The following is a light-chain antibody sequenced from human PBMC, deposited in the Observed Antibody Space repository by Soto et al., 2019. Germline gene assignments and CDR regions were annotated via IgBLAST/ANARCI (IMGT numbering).Light chain of an antibody. Sequence: IVLTRSPGTQSLSPGDRATLYCRASQSVSSSYIAWYQQRPGQTPSLLIDGASTRATGIPDRFSGSGSGTHFTLTISRLEPGDFAVYYCQHFGGTTFTFGQGTRLEIK. CDR1: QSVSSSY. V-gene: IGKV3-20*01. J-gene: IGKJ5*01. CDR2: GAS. CDR3: QHFGGTTFT.